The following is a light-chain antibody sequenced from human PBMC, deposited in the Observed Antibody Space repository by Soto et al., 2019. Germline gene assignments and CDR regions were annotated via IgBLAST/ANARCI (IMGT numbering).Light chain of an antibody. J-gene: IGLJ1*01. Sequence: QSALTQPPSASGSPGQSVTISCTGTSSDVGSYNYVSWYQQHPGRAPKLMIYEVTKRPSGVPDRFSGSKSGNTASLTVSGLQAADEADYYCSSYARSNNFPYVFGTGTKVTVL. CDR3: SSYARSNNFPYV. CDR1: SSDVGSYNY. V-gene: IGLV2-8*01. CDR2: EVT.